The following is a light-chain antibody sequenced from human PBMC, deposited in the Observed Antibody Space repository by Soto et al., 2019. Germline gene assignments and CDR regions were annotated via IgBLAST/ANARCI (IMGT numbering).Light chain of an antibody. CDR3: QQRSNLQT. CDR1: QSVSSY. CDR2: DAS. Sequence: EIGLPQSPGTRSLSPGERSTLSCRASQSVSSYLAWYQQKPGQAPRLLIYDASIRATGIPARFSGSVSGTDCPLTISLLSPEDSAVYYCQQRSNLQTVSQGTKVEIK. V-gene: IGKV3-11*01. J-gene: IGKJ1*01.